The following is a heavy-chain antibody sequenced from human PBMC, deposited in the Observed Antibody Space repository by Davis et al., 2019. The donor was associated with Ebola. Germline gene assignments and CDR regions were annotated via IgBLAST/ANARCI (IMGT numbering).Heavy chain of an antibody. CDR2: ISYDGSNK. CDR1: GFTFSSYE. CDR3: ATSFGRYYYYGMDV. D-gene: IGHD3-3*01. J-gene: IGHJ6*02. V-gene: IGHV3-30-3*01. Sequence: GGSLRLSCAASGFTFSSYEMNWVRQAPGKGLEWVAVISYDGSNKYYADSVKGRFTISRDNSKNTLYLQMNSLRAEDTAVYYCATSFGRYYYYGMDVWGQGTTVTVSS.